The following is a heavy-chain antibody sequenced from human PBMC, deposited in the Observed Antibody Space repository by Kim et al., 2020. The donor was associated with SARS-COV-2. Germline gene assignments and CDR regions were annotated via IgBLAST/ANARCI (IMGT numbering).Heavy chain of an antibody. D-gene: IGHD6-19*01. Sequence: GGSLRLSCAASGFTVSSNYMSWVRQAPGKGLEWVSVIYSGGSTYYADSVKGRFTISRHNSKNTLYLQMNSLRAEDTAVYYCARSGSSGMGVRFDYWGQGTLVTVSS. CDR1: GFTVSSNY. J-gene: IGHJ4*02. CDR3: ARSGSSGMGVRFDY. V-gene: IGHV3-53*04. CDR2: IYSGGST.